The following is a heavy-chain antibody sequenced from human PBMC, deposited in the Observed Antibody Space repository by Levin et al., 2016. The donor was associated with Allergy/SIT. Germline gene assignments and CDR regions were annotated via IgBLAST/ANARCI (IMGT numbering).Heavy chain of an antibody. CDR2: ISDSGRTV. Sequence: GGSLRLSCAASGFTFKNFEMSWVRQAPGKGLEWVAYISDSGRTVDYADSVKGRFTISRYSAKNSLYLQMKSLRVEDTAVYFCARHLGPSYYDYALDVWGQGTTVTVSS. J-gene: IGHJ6*02. V-gene: IGHV3-48*03. CDR1: GFTFKNFE. CDR3: ARHLGPSYYDYALDV.